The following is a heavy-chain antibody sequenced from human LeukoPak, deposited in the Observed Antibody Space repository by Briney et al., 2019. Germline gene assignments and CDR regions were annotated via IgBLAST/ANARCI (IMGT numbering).Heavy chain of an antibody. CDR3: ARARVGDPTDY. CDR2: VHGDGNNI. Sequence: PGGSLRLSCAASGFPFSSYAMYWVRQAPGGGLVWVSRVHGDGNNIGYADFVEGRFTISRDNAKNTLYLEMSSLRREDTAVYYCARARVGDPTDYWGQGTLVTVSS. CDR1: GFPFSSYA. D-gene: IGHD1-26*01. V-gene: IGHV3-74*01. J-gene: IGHJ4*02.